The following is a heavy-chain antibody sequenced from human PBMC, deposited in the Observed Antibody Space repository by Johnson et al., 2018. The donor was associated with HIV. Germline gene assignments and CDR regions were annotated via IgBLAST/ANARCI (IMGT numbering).Heavy chain of an antibody. CDR3: ARDLKSYYDSSGYFDAFDI. CDR2: ISGSGGST. CDR1: GFTFSSYA. V-gene: IGHV3-23*04. Sequence: EMQLVESGGGLVKPGGSLRLSCASSGFTFSSYAMSWVRQAPGKGLEWVSAISGSGGSTYYADSVKGRFTISRDNSKNTLYLQMNSLRAEDTALYYCARDLKSYYDSSGYFDAFDIWGQGTMVTVSS. D-gene: IGHD3-22*01. J-gene: IGHJ3*02.